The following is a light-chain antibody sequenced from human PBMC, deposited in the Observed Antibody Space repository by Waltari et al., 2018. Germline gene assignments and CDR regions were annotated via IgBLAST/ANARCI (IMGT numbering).Light chain of an antibody. Sequence: ESVLTQSPATLSLSPGERATLSCRASQSVSSSYLAWYQQKPGLAPRLLIYDASSRATGIPDRFSGSGSGTDFTLTISRLEPEDFAVYYCQQYGSAFTFGPGTKVDIK. CDR3: QQYGSAFT. CDR1: QSVSSSY. CDR2: DAS. J-gene: IGKJ3*01. V-gene: IGKV3D-20*01.